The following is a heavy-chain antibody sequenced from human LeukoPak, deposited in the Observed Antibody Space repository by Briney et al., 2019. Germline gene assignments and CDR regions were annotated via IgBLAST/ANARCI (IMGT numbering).Heavy chain of an antibody. V-gene: IGHV3-23*01. CDR3: AIGPGGLFDY. D-gene: IGHD4-23*01. CDR2: INASGGRT. CDR1: GFTFSSYW. J-gene: IGHJ4*02. Sequence: GGSLRLSCAASGFTFSSYWMHWVRQAPGKGLEWVSSINASGGRTYYADSVKGRFTISRDNSKNTLYLQMNSLRAEDTAVYYCAIGPGGLFDYWGQGTLVTVSS.